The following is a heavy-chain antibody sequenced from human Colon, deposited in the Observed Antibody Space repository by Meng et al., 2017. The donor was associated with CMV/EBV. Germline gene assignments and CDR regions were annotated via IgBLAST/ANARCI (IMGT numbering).Heavy chain of an antibody. CDR1: GFIFRSYG. CDR3: ARGWPPDY. D-gene: IGHD6-13*01. Sequence: GGSLRLSCAASGFIFRSYGMNWVRQAPGKGLEWVAFMRYDGTKKYYADSVRGRFTISRDNSKSILFLQMNSLRVEDTAVYYCARGWPPDYWGQGTLVTVSS. J-gene: IGHJ4*02. V-gene: IGHV3-30*02. CDR2: MRYDGTKK.